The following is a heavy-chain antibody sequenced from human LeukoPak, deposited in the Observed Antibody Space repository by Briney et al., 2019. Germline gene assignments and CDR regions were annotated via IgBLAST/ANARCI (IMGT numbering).Heavy chain of an antibody. D-gene: IGHD3-16*02. CDR2: ISYI. V-gene: IGHV3-21*01. CDR3: ARAVKRYHEEDY. CDR1: GFTFSSYS. Sequence: PGGSLRLSCAASGFTFSSYSMNWVRQAPGKGLEWVSSISYIYYADSVKGRFTISRDNAKNSLYLQMNSLRAEDTAVYYCARAVKRYHEEDYWGQGTLVTVSS. J-gene: IGHJ4*02.